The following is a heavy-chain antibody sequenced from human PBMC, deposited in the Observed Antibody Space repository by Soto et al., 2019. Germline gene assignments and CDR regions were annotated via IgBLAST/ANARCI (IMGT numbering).Heavy chain of an antibody. D-gene: IGHD2-15*01. CDR3: ARDRVVDATFSKYNRFDP. CDR2: INHSGGT. Sequence: SETLSLTCAVYGGSFSGYYWNWIRQPPGKGLEWIGEINHSGGTNYNPSLKSRVTISLGTSKNQFSLRLTSVTAADTAIYYCARDRVVDATFSKYNRFDPWGQGTLVTVSS. V-gene: IGHV4-34*01. CDR1: GGSFSGYY. J-gene: IGHJ5*02.